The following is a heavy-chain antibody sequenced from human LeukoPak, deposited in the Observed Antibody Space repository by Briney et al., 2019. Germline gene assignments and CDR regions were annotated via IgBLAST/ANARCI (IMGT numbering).Heavy chain of an antibody. D-gene: IGHD2-2*01. J-gene: IGHJ4*02. Sequence: GGSLRLSCLVSGFSFSSFGMRWVRQTPGKGLEFVSAIAASWGNTYYTASARGRFTITRDNSKNTLYLQMGSLRAEDMAVYYCARSSIVVVSILDYWGQGTLVTVSS. CDR3: ARSSIVVVSILDY. CDR2: IAASWGNT. CDR1: GFSFSSFG. V-gene: IGHV3-64*02.